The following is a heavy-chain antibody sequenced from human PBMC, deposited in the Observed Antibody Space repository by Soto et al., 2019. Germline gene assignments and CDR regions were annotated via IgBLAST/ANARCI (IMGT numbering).Heavy chain of an antibody. D-gene: IGHD3-22*01. V-gene: IGHV1-24*01. CDR1: GYTLTELS. J-gene: IGHJ4*02. CDR3: AVVVITTIPRWYFDY. Sequence: ASVKVSCKVSGYTLTELSMHWVRQAPGKGLEWMGGFDPEDGETIYAQKFQGRVTMTEDTSTDTAYMELSSLRSEGTAVYYCAVVVITTIPRWYFDYWGQGTLVTVSS. CDR2: FDPEDGET.